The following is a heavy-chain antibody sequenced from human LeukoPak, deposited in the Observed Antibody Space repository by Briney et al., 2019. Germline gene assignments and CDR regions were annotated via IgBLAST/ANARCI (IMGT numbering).Heavy chain of an antibody. J-gene: IGHJ4*02. CDR2: IKQDGSEK. D-gene: IGHD3-10*01. CDR3: ARRHHFGFLDS. CDR1: GVMFPSYW. Sequence: GGSLRLSCAASGVMFPSYWMTWVRQAPGKGLEWVANIKQDGSEKYYVDSVKGRFTISRDNAKDSVYLQMNSLRAEDTAVYYCARRHHFGFLDSWGQGTLVTVSS. V-gene: IGHV3-7*04.